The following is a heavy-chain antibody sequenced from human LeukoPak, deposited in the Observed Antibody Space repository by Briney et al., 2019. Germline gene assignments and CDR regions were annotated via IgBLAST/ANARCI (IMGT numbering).Heavy chain of an antibody. Sequence: AESLKISGKGSGYSFTTYWVAWVRQMPGKGLEWMGTINPGDSDARYSPSFQGQVTISADKSNSTAYLQWSSLKASGTATYYCARRRSSGYDLNPAASYFDCCGRGSLVTGSS. CDR1: GYSFTTYW. CDR3: ARRRSSGYDLNPAASYFDC. CDR2: INPGDSDA. D-gene: IGHD5-12*01. J-gene: IGHJ4*02. V-gene: IGHV5-51*01.